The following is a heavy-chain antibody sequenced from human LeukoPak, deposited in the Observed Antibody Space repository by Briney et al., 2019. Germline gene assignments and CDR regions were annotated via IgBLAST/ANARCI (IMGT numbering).Heavy chain of an antibody. CDR1: GFTFSYYA. CDR3: AKDEAAAGVDFDY. CDR2: IRSDGSVK. D-gene: IGHD6-13*01. J-gene: IGHJ4*02. V-gene: IGHV3-30*02. Sequence: PGGSLRLSCAASGFTFSYYAMHWVRQAPGKGLEWVAFIRSDGSVKYYADSVRGRFTISRDNSKNTLYLQMNSLRPEDTAVYYCAKDEAAAGVDFDYWGQGALVTVYS.